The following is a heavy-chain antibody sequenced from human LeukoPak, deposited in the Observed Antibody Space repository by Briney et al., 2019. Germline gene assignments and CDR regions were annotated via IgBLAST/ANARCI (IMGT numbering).Heavy chain of an antibody. CDR2: ISWNSGSI. J-gene: IGHJ5*02. CDR1: GFTFDDYA. Sequence: GRSLRLSCAASGFTFDDYAMHWVRQAPGKGLEWVSGISWNSGSIGYADSVKGRFTISRDNAKNSLYLQMNSLRAEDTALYYCAKGSIRSTPGWFDPWGQGTLVTVSS. V-gene: IGHV3-9*01. D-gene: IGHD6-6*01. CDR3: AKGSIRSTPGWFDP.